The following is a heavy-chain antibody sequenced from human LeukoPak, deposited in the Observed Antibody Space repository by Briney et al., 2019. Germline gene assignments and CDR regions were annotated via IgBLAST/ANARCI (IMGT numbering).Heavy chain of an antibody. D-gene: IGHD6-13*01. CDR1: GGSISSSSYY. J-gene: IGHJ4*02. V-gene: IGHV4-39*07. Sequence: PSETLSLTCTVSGGSISSSSYYWGWIRQPPGKGLEWIGSIYYSGSTYYNPSLKSRVTISVDTSKNQFSLKLSSVTAADTAVYYCAMPGRGSSWYQWMPPAAEPNNYWGQGTLVTVSS. CDR3: AMPGRGSSWYQWMPPAAEPNNY. CDR2: IYYSGST.